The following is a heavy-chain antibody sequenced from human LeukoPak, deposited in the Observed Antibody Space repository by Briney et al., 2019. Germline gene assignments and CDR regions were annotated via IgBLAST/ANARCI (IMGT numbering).Heavy chain of an antibody. D-gene: IGHD4-17*01. CDR3: ARGDYGDYSRWYFDL. Sequence: SETLSLTCTVSGGPISSYYWSWIRQPPGKGLEWIGYIYYSGSTNYNPSLKSRVTISVDTSKNQFSLKLSSVTAADTAVYYCARGDYGDYSRWYFDLWGRGTLVTVSS. CDR1: GGPISSYY. J-gene: IGHJ2*01. CDR2: IYYSGST. V-gene: IGHV4-59*01.